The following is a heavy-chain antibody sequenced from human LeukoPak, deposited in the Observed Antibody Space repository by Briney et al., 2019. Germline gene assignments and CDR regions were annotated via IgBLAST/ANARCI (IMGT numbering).Heavy chain of an antibody. CDR2: INPSGGST. CDR3: ARGELSTCYYMDV. J-gene: IGHJ6*03. CDR1: GYTFTGYY. Sequence: GTSVKVSCKASGYTFTGYYMHWVRQAPGQGLEWMGIINPSGGSTSYAQKFQGRVTMTRDMSTSTVYMELSSLRSEDTAVYYCARGELSTCYYMDVWGKGTTVTVSS. D-gene: IGHD3-16*02. V-gene: IGHV1-46*01.